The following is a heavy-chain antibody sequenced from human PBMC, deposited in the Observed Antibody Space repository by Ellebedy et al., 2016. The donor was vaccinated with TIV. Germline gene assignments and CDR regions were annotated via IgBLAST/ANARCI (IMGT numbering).Heavy chain of an antibody. Sequence: GESLKISXAASGFTFSSYAMSWVRQAPGKGLEWVSAISGSGGSTYYADSVKGRFTISRDNSKNALYLQMNSLRAEDTAVYYCAKYGDTDYYYYGMDVWGQGPRSPSP. D-gene: IGHD4-17*01. J-gene: IGHJ6*02. V-gene: IGHV3-23*01. CDR1: GFTFSSYA. CDR3: AKYGDTDYYYYGMDV. CDR2: ISGSGGST.